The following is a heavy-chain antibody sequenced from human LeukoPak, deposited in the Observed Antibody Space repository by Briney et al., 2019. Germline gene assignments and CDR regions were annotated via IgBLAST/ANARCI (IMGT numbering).Heavy chain of an antibody. V-gene: IGHV3-9*01. D-gene: IGHD5-24*01. CDR1: GFTFDDYA. CDR3: AKLSGMATTGTDY. CDR2: ISWNSGSI. Sequence: GGSLRLSCAASGFTFDDYAMHWVRQAPGKGLEWVSGISWNSGSIGYADSVKGRFTISRDNAKNSLYLQMNSLRAEDTALYYCAKLSGMATTGTDYWGQGTLVTVSS. J-gene: IGHJ4*02.